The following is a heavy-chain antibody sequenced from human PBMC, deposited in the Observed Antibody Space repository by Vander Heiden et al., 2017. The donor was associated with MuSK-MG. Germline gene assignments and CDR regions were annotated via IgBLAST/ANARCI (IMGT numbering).Heavy chain of an antibody. CDR1: GGTFSSYG. J-gene: IGHJ4*02. V-gene: IGHV1-69*10. Sequence: QVQLVQSGAEVKKPGSSVKVSCKASGGTFSSYGISWVRQAPGQGLEWMGGIIPILGIANYAQKFQGRVTITADKSTSTAYMELSSLRSEDTAVYYCARAHPRRPEIVVVPAAMGYFDYWGQGTLVTVSS. CDR3: ARAHPRRPEIVVVPAAMGYFDY. D-gene: IGHD2-2*01. CDR2: IIPILGIA.